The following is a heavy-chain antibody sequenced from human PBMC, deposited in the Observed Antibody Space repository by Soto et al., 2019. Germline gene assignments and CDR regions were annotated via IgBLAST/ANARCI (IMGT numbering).Heavy chain of an antibody. CDR3: ARGQSTRDTAMAYGMDV. Sequence: QVQLVESGGGVVQPGRSLRLSCAASGFTFSSYAMHWVRQAPGKGLEWVAVISYDGSNKYYADSVKGRFTISRDNSKNTLYLQMNSLRAEDTAVYYYARGQSTRDTAMAYGMDVWGQGTTVTVSS. J-gene: IGHJ6*02. CDR1: GFTFSSYA. V-gene: IGHV3-30-3*01. CDR2: ISYDGSNK. D-gene: IGHD5-18*01.